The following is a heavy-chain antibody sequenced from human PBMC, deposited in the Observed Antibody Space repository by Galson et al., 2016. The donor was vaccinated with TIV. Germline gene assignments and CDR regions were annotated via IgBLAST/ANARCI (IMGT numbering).Heavy chain of an antibody. CDR2: ISYDGNDK. D-gene: IGHD3-3*01. CDR3: AREAIVEWALSRYYGMDV. Sequence: SLRLSCAASGFTFSPYGMHWVRQAPGKGLEWVALISYDGNDKYYADSVKGRFTISRDNTKNTMYLQMNSLRPEDTALYYCAREAIVEWALSRYYGMDVWGQGTTVTVSS. V-gene: IGHV3-30*04. CDR1: GFTFSPYG. J-gene: IGHJ6*02.